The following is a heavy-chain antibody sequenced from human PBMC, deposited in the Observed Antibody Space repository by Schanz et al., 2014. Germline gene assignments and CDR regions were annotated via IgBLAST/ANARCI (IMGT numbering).Heavy chain of an antibody. CDR1: GFPFSDYF. CDR2: IGNGGVTI. V-gene: IGHV3-11*04. CDR3: LATDYGMDV. J-gene: IGHJ6*02. D-gene: IGHD2-21*02. Sequence: VQLLESGGGLVEPGGSLRLSCAASGFPFSDYFMAWIRQPPGRGLEWVSYIGNGGVTIYYANSVKGRFTISRDNAKNSLFLQMNSLRAEDTAVYYCLATDYGMDVWGQGTTVTVSS.